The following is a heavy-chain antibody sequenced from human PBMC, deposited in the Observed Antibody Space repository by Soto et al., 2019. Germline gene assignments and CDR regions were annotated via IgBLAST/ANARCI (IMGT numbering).Heavy chain of an antibody. V-gene: IGHV4-59*11. Sequence: QVQLQETRPSLVKHSETLSLPCSVPVGSLSNHYWNWIRQPPGKGLEWIGYIYYNGNTNYNPSLKSRVTMSVDTSRNQISLKLTTVTAADTAVYYCTRANWYSEYWGQGTLVTVSS. D-gene: IGHD7-27*01. CDR2: IYYNGNT. CDR3: TRANWYSEY. J-gene: IGHJ4*02. CDR1: VGSLSNHY.